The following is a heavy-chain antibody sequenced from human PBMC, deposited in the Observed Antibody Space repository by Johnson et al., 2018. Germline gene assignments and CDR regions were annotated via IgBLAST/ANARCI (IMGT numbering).Heavy chain of an antibody. D-gene: IGHD3-22*01. J-gene: IGHJ3*02. V-gene: IGHV4-59*01. CDR1: GGSISSYH. CDR2: IYYSGST. CDR3: ARRSDYYDSSGYYHDAFDI. Sequence: QVQLQESGPGLVKPSETLSLTCPVSGGSISSYHWSWIRQPPGTGLAWSGYIYYSGSTNYNPSLKSQVPVSVDTSKNLFSLKLSSVPAADKAVYYCARRSDYYDSSGYYHDAFDIWGQGTMVTVSS.